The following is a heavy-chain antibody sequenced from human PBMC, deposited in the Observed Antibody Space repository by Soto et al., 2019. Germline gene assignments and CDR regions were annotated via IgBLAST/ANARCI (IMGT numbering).Heavy chain of an antibody. J-gene: IGHJ5*02. CDR3: ARGVLANWGPENWFDP. V-gene: IGHV4-31*03. CDR1: GASISRGAYY. D-gene: IGHD7-27*01. Sequence: PSETLSLTCSVSGASISRGAYYWSWIRQHPGKGLEWIGNIYYSGSAYYNPSLKSRVAISVDTSQNQFSLRLSSVTAADTAVYYCARGVLANWGPENWFDPWGQGXLVTVSS. CDR2: IYYSGSA.